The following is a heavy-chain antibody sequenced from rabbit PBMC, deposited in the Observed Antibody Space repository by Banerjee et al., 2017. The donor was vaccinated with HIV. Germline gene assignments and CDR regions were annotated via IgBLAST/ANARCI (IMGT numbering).Heavy chain of an antibody. V-gene: IGHV1S47*01. CDR3: VRDGGSSGWGPTL. CDR2: IDGRKGSA. CDR1: GFDISSYH. D-gene: IGHD4-1*01. J-gene: IGHJ4*01. Sequence: QEQLKETGGGLVQPGGSLTLSCKASGFDISSYHMNWVRQAPGKGLEWIGIIDGRKGSAVYASWVNGRFTISRDTNENTVSLKMTSLTAADTATYFCVRDGGSSGWGPTLWGQGTLVTVS.